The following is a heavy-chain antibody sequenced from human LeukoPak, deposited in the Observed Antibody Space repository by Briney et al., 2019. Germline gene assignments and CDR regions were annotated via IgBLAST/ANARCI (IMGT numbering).Heavy chain of an antibody. CDR1: GFTFSSYS. CDR3: ARDAVLGSGP. D-gene: IGHD3-10*01. CDR2: ISSSSSTI. V-gene: IGHV3-48*04. J-gene: IGHJ5*02. Sequence: PGGSLRLSCAASGFTFSSYSMNWVRQAPGKGLEWVSYISSSSSTIYYADPVKGRFTISRDNAKNSLYLQMNSLRAEDTAMYYCARDAVLGSGPWGQGTLVTVSS.